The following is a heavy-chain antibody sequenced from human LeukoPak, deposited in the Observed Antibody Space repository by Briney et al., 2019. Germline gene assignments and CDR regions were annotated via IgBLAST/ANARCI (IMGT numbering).Heavy chain of an antibody. D-gene: IGHD6-13*01. CDR2: IYYTGSS. CDR3: ARVRYSTTWPDYYYYMDV. V-gene: IGHV4-61*03. CDR1: GGSISSRSYY. Sequence: SETLSLTCTVSGGSISSRSYYWGWIRQPPGKGLEWIGYIYYTGSSSYNPSLRSRVSISVDTSKNHFSLKLSSVTAADTAVYYCARVRYSTTWPDYYYYMDVWGKGTTVTISS. J-gene: IGHJ6*03.